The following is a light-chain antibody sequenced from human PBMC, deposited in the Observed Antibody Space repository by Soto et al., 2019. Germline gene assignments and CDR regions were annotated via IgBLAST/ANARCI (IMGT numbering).Light chain of an antibody. CDR3: QQYNNWPPSII. CDR2: GAS. Sequence: VMTQSPATLSVSPGERATLSCRASESVSSNLAWYQQRPCQAPRLLIYGASTRATDTPVRFRGSGSGTEFTLTISSLQSEDFAVYYCQQYNNWPPSIIFGQGTRLEIK. V-gene: IGKV3-15*01. J-gene: IGKJ5*01. CDR1: ESVSSN.